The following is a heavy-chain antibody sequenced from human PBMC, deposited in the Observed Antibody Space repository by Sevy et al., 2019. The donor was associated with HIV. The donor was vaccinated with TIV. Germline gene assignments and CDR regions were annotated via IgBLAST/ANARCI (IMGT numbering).Heavy chain of an antibody. J-gene: IGHJ4*02. CDR3: ARSDTIVRGVWAFDS. CDR2: VSHGGGA. D-gene: IGHD3-10*01. Sequence: QSQTLSLTCAVSGVSINDFYWSWIRQPAGKGLEWVGHVSHGGGAKYNPSLMSRVTMSLDSSRRQFSLRLKSVTAADTAFYYCARSDTIVRGVWAFDSWGQGTLVTVSS. CDR1: GVSINDFY. V-gene: IGHV4-4*07.